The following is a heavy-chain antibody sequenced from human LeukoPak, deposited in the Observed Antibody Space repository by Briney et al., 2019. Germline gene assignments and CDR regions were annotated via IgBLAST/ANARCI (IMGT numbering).Heavy chain of an antibody. CDR1: GGSISDYH. J-gene: IGHJ5*02. Sequence: PSETLSLTCTVSGGSISDYHWTGIRHPPGKALEYIGYIYNRGTTYYNPSLKSRVTISADTSKKQLSLKLTSLTAADTAVYYCARGAGGYRFDPWGQGTLVTVSS. CDR3: ARGAGGYRFDP. CDR2: IYNRGTT. D-gene: IGHD1-1*01. V-gene: IGHV4-59*01.